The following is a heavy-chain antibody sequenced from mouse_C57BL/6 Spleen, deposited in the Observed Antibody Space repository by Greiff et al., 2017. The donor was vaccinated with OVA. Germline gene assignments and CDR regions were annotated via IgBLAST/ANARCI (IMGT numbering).Heavy chain of an antibody. CDR1: GYTFTSYW. V-gene: IGHV1-55*01. J-gene: IGHJ4*01. CDR2: IYPGSGST. D-gene: IGHD2-1*01. CDR3: ARHYGNYDYAMDY. Sequence: QVQLQQPGAELVKPGASVKMSCKASGYTFTSYWMTWVKQRPGQGLEWIGDIYPGSGSTNYNEKFKSKATLTVDTSSSTAYMQLSSLTSEDSAVYYCARHYGNYDYAMDYWGQGTSVTVSS.